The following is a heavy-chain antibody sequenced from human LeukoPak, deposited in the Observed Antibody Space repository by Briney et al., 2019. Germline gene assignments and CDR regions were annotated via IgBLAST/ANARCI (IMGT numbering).Heavy chain of an antibody. Sequence: GGSLRLSCAGSGFTFRTYWMRWVRQGPGKGLVWVSRISPDGSSTSYADSVKGRFTISRDNADNTLYLQMNSLRVEDTAVYYCARSVSGNYGRFDYWGQGTLVTVSS. CDR1: GFTFRTYW. V-gene: IGHV3-74*01. J-gene: IGHJ4*02. CDR3: ARSVSGNYGRFDY. D-gene: IGHD1-26*01. CDR2: ISPDGSST.